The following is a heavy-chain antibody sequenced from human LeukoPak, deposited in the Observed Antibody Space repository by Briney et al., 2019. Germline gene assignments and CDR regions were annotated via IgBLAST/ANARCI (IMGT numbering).Heavy chain of an antibody. CDR3: TTETRVIPSFGY. V-gene: IGHV3-15*01. D-gene: IGHD3-22*01. CDR2: IKSKTDGGTT. J-gene: IGHJ4*02. Sequence: GGPLRLSCAASGFTFSNAWMSWVRQAPGKGLEWVGRIKSKTDGGTTDYAAPVKGRFTISRDDSKNTLYLQMNSLKTEDTAVYYCTTETRVIPSFGYWGQGTLVTVSS. CDR1: GFTFSNAW.